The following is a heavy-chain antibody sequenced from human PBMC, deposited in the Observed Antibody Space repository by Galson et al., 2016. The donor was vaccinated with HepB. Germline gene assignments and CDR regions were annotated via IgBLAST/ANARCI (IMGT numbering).Heavy chain of an antibody. J-gene: IGHJ3*02. D-gene: IGHD1-1*01. CDR3: ARRATLEDAFDI. CDR2: IYYSGST. V-gene: IGHV4-4*02. Sequence: CAVSGVSLSSSTWWSWVRQPPGKGLEWIGEIYYSGSTNYNPSLKSRVTISVDQSKNQFSLKLNSVTAADTAVYYCARRATLEDAFDIWGQGTMVTVAS. CDR1: GVSLSSSTW.